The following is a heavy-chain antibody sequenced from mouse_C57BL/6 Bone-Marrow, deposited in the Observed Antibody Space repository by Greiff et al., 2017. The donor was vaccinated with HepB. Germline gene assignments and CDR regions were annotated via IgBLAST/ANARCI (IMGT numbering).Heavy chain of an antibody. D-gene: IGHD1-1*01. CDR3: ARVGLDGRRGYFDV. Sequence: EVQVVESGGGLVQPGGSLKLSCAASGFTFSDYYMYWVRQTPEKGLEWVAYISNGGGSTYYPDTVKGRCTISRDNAKNTLYPQMRRLKSEDTAMYYCARVGLDGRRGYFDVWGTGTTVTVSS. J-gene: IGHJ1*03. CDR2: ISNGGGST. V-gene: IGHV5-12*01. CDR1: GFTFSDYY.